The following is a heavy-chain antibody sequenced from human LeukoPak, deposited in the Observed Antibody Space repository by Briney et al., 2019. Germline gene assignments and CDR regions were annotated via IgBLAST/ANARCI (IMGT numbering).Heavy chain of an antibody. CDR1: GYTFTSYG. D-gene: IGHD3-10*01. Sequence: GASVKVSCKASGYTFTSYGISWVGQAPGQGLGWMGWISAYNGNTNYAQKLQGRVTMTTDTSTSTAYMELRSLRSDDTAVYYCARRNVLLRFGELLSNYWYFDLWGRGTLVTVSS. CDR2: ISAYNGNT. J-gene: IGHJ2*01. V-gene: IGHV1-18*01. CDR3: ARRNVLLRFGELLSNYWYFDL.